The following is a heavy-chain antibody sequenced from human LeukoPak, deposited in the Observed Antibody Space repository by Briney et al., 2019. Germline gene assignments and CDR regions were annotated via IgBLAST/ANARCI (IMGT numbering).Heavy chain of an antibody. CDR2: IWYDGSNK. CDR1: GFTFSTYG. Sequence: GGSLRLSCAASGFTFSTYGMHWVRQAPGKGLEWVAVIWYDGSNKYYADSVKGRFTISRDNPKNTLYLQMNSLRAEDTAVYYCAKAVTLVRTDAFDIWGQGTMVTVSS. V-gene: IGHV3-33*06. CDR3: AKAVTLVRTDAFDI. D-gene: IGHD3-10*01. J-gene: IGHJ3*02.